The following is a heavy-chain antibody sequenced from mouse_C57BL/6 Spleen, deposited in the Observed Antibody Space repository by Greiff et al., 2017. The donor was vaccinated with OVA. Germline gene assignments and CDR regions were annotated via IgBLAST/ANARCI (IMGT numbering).Heavy chain of an antibody. CDR3: ARYYGSSYYFDY. J-gene: IGHJ2*01. CDR1: GYTFTDYY. CDR2: INPNNGGT. Sequence: EVQVVESGPELVKPGASVKISCKASGYTFTDYYMNWVKQSHGKSLEWIGDINPNNGGTSYNQKFKGKATLTVDKSSSTAYMELRSLTSEDSAVYYCARYYGSSYYFDYWGQGTTLTVSS. V-gene: IGHV1-26*01. D-gene: IGHD1-1*01.